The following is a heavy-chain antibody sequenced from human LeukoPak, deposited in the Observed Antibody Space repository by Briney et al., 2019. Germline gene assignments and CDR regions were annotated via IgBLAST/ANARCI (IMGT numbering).Heavy chain of an antibody. V-gene: IGHV3-48*02. CDR2: ISSSSSTI. Sequence: GGSLRLSCAASGFTFSSYEMNWVRQAPGKGLEWVSCISSSSSTIYYADSVKGRYTISRDNAKNSLYLQMNSLRDEDTAVYYCARDGIDTRRHYYDSSGHIRFDYWGQGTLVTVSS. CDR1: GFTFSSYE. J-gene: IGHJ4*02. CDR3: ARDGIDTRRHYYDSSGHIRFDY. D-gene: IGHD3-22*01.